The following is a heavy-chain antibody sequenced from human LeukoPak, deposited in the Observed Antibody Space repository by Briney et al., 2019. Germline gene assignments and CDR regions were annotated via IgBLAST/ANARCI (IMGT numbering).Heavy chain of an antibody. J-gene: IGHJ4*02. CDR2: ISSEGSST. CDR3: ARAWILSPFDY. Sequence: GGSLRLSCAASGFTFSIYWMHWVRQAPGKGLVWVSRISSEGSSTTYADSVKGRFTISRDNSKNTLYLQMNSLRAEDTAVYYCARAWILSPFDYWGQGTLVTVSS. V-gene: IGHV3-74*01. D-gene: IGHD3-9*01. CDR1: GFTFSIYW.